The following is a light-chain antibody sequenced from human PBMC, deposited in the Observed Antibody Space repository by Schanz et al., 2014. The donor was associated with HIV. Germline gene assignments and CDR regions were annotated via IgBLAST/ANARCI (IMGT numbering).Light chain of an antibody. CDR1: QSFSSRY. CDR3: QQRYSGWT. Sequence: EIVLTQSPATLSLSPGERATLSCRASQSFSSRYLSWYQQKPGQAPRLLISDASRRATGIPARFSGSGSGTDFSLTISSLEPEDVAVYYCQQRYSGWTFGQGTKVEIK. V-gene: IGKV3D-20*02. CDR2: DAS. J-gene: IGKJ1*01.